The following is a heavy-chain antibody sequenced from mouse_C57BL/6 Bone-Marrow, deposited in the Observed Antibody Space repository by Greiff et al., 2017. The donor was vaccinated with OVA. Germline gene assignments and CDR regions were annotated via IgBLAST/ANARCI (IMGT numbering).Heavy chain of an antibody. Sequence: VKLQESGAELAWPGASVKLSCKASGYTFTSYCISWVKQRTGQGLEWIGEIYPRSGNTYYNEKFKGKATLTADKSSSTAYMELRSLPSEDSAVYFCASSYYSNYYFDYWGQGSTLAVSS. CDR1: GYTFTSYC. D-gene: IGHD2-5*01. V-gene: IGHV1-81*01. J-gene: IGHJ2*01. CDR2: IYPRSGNT. CDR3: ASSYYSNYYFDY.